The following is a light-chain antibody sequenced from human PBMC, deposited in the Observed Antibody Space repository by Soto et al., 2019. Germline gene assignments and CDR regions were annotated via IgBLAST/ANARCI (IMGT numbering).Light chain of an antibody. CDR1: RSVSSRF. V-gene: IGKV3-20*01. CDR2: GAS. J-gene: IGKJ2*01. CDR3: QQYGYSPYT. Sequence: EIMLTQSPGTLSLSPGERVTLSCWASRSVSSRFVAWYQQQPGPAPRVLIYGASSRATGIPDRFSGSGSGSDFTLTSSRLEPEAFEVYYCQQYGYSPYTFGQGTKLEIK.